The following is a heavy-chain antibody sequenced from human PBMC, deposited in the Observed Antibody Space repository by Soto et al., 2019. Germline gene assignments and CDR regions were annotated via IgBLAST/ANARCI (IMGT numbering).Heavy chain of an antibody. J-gene: IGHJ3*02. CDR2: IIPIFGTA. Sequence: QVQLVQSGAEVKKPGSSVKVSCKASGGTFSSYAISWVRQAPGQGLEWMGGIIPIFGTANYAQKFQGRVTITADESTSTAYMELSSLRSEDTAVYYCARAVGGSDTRLYDYGDYAESFFRRNQRPDDAFDIWGQGTMVTVSS. D-gene: IGHD4-17*01. V-gene: IGHV1-69*01. CDR3: ARAVGGSDTRLYDYGDYAESFFRRNQRPDDAFDI. CDR1: GGTFSSYA.